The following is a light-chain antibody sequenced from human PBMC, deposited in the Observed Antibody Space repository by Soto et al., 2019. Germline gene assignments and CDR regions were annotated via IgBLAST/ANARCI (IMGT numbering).Light chain of an antibody. CDR2: KVS. Sequence: QSVLTQPASVSGAPGQSITISCTGTSSDVGCYNYVSWYQQHPGKAPKIIIYKVSNRPSGVSNCCTDYKSSTSGSLTISVPPPVDQADYYCVTWDDSQGGVVFGGGTQLTVL. J-gene: IGLJ7*01. V-gene: IGLV2-14*01. CDR3: VTWDDSQGGVV. CDR1: SSDVGCYNY.